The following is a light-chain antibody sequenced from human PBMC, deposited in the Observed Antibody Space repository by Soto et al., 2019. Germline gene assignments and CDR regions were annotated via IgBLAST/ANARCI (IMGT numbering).Light chain of an antibody. CDR1: HTISSSY. Sequence: ENVLTQSPGTLSLSPGQRATLSCRASHTISSSYLAWYQQKPGQAPRLLIYAASSRATGVPDRFSGSGSGTDFTLTISRLEPEDFAVYYCQLYGGSHMFSFGQGTKLEIK. CDR2: AAS. CDR3: QLYGGSHMFS. V-gene: IGKV3-20*01. J-gene: IGKJ2*01.